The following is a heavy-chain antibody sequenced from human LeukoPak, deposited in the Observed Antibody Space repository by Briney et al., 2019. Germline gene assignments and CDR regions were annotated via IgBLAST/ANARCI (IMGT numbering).Heavy chain of an antibody. CDR2: IPNSGSA. D-gene: IGHD1-26*01. CDR1: GGSINSGGYY. CDR3: ARVEWESYYFDY. J-gene: IGHJ4*02. Sequence: SQTLSLTCTVSGGSINSGGYYWSWIRQHPGEGLEWIGYIPNSGSAYYNPSLKSRVTMSGDTSKNQFSLRLTSVTAADTAVYFCARVEWESYYFDYWGQGTLVTVSS. V-gene: IGHV4-31*03.